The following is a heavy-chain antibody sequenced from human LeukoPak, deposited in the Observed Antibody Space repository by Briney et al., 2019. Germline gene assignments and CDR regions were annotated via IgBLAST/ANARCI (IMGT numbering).Heavy chain of an antibody. J-gene: IGHJ4*02. CDR2: IHTYNGHT. Sequence: ASVKVSCKASGYTFTNYGVSWVRQAPGQELEWRGWIHTYNGHTNYAQKLQGRVTMTTDTSTSTAYMELSSLRSDDTAVYYCARDPGGTGPYYFDCWGQGTLVTVSS. V-gene: IGHV1-18*01. CDR3: ARDPGGTGPYYFDC. D-gene: IGHD1-1*01. CDR1: GYTFTNYG.